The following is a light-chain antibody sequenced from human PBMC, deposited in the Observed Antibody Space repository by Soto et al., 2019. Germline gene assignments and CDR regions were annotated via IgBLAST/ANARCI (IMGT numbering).Light chain of an antibody. V-gene: IGKV3-20*01. CDR2: GAS. J-gene: IGKJ1*01. Sequence: EIVLTQSPDTLSLSPGERATLSCRASQSVSSSYLAWYQLKPGQAPRLLIYGASSRATGIPDRFSGSGSGTDFTLTISRLEPEDFAVYYCQQYGSLWTFGQGTKVDIK. CDR1: QSVSSSY. CDR3: QQYGSLWT.